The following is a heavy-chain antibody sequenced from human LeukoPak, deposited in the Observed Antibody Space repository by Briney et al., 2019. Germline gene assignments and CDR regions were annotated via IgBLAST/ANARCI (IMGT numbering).Heavy chain of an antibody. CDR1: GFTFDDYG. V-gene: IGHV3-9*01. J-gene: IGHJ6*02. CDR2: ISWNSGSI. D-gene: IGHD1-26*01. Sequence: GGSLRLSCAASGFTFDDYGMNWVRQAPGKGLEWVSGISWNSGSIDYADSVKGRFTISRDNAKNSLYLQMNSLRAEDTAVYYCARYSGSYEVNYYYYYGMDVWGQGTTVTVSS. CDR3: ARYSGSYEVNYYYYYGMDV.